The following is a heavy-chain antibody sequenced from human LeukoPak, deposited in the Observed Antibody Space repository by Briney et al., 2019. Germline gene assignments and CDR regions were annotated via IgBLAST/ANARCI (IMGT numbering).Heavy chain of an antibody. CDR3: ARARSWLYYFDY. V-gene: IGHV4-59*01. CDR1: GGSISSYS. D-gene: IGHD6-13*01. Sequence: SETLSLTCTVSGGSISSYSWSWIRQPPGKGLEWIGYIYYSGSTNYNPSLKSRVTISVDTSKNQFSLKLSSVTAADTAVYYCARARSWLYYFDYWGQGTLVTVSS. J-gene: IGHJ4*02. CDR2: IYYSGST.